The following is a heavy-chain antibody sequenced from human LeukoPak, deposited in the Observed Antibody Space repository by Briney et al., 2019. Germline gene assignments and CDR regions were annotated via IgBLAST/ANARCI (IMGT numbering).Heavy chain of an antibody. J-gene: IGHJ3*02. D-gene: IGHD3-16*01. Sequence: PSETLSLTCTVSGGSISRSYWSWIRQPAGKGLEWIGRIYTSGTTNYNPSLRGRVTVSVDRSKDQLSLNLSSVTAADTAVYYCAGDLGTTFDIWGQGTMVTVSS. CDR3: AGDLGTTFDI. V-gene: IGHV4-4*07. CDR1: GGSISRSY. CDR2: IYTSGTT.